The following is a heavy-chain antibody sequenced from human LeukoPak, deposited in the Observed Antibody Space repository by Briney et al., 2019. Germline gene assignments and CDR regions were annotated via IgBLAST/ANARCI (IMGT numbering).Heavy chain of an antibody. CDR1: GFTFSSFE. CDR3: ARDGSYGDRDY. J-gene: IGHJ4*02. Sequence: PGGSLRLSCAASGFTFSSFEMNWVRQAPGKGLEWVSYISSSGSTIYYADSVKGRFTISRDNAKKSLYLQMNSLRAEDTAVYFCARDGSYGDRDYRGQGTLVTVSS. CDR2: ISSSGSTI. V-gene: IGHV3-48*03. D-gene: IGHD4-17*01.